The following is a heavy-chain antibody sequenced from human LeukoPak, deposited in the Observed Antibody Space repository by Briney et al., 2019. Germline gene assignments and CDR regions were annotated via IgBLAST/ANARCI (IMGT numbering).Heavy chain of an antibody. CDR3: TTDLSELDDSGYYAKYFHH. D-gene: IGHD3-22*01. V-gene: IGHV3-15*01. Sequence: GGSLRLSCAASGFSFSKVWMSWVRQAPGKGLEWVGRIKSKTDGGTIDYAAPVKGRFTISRDDSKDTLFLQMNSLKTEDTAVYYCTTDLSELDDSGYYAKYFHHWGQGTLVSVSS. CDR2: IKSKTDGGTI. J-gene: IGHJ1*01. CDR1: GFSFSKVW.